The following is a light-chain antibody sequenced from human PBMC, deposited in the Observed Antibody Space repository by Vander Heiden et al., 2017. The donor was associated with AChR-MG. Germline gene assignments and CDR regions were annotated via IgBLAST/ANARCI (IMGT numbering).Light chain of an antibody. J-gene: IGKJ2*01. Sequence: DIVMTQSPDSLAVSLGERATINCKSSQSVLYTSNNKNYLAWYQQKPGQPPKLLIYWASTRESGVPDRFSGSGSGTDFTLTISSLQAEDVAVYYCQQEDSTPRTFGQGTKLEI. CDR1: QSVLYTSNNKNY. V-gene: IGKV4-1*01. CDR3: QQEDSTPRT. CDR2: WAS.